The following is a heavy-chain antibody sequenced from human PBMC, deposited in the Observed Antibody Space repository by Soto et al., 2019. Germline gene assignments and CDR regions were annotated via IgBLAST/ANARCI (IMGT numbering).Heavy chain of an antibody. CDR1: GGTFSSYT. Sequence: QVQLVQSGAEVKKPGSSVKVSCKASGGTFSSYTISWVRQAPGQGLEWMGRIIPILGIANYAQKFQGRVTITADKSTSTAYMELSRLRSEDTAVYYCARDRTGTTPYYYYYMDVWGKGTTVTVSS. CDR2: IIPILGIA. J-gene: IGHJ6*03. V-gene: IGHV1-69*08. D-gene: IGHD1-1*01. CDR3: ARDRTGTTPYYYYYMDV.